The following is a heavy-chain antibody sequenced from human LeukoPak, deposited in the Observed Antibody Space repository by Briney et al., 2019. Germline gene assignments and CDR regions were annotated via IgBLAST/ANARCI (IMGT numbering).Heavy chain of an antibody. CDR1: GFTFSSYW. CDR3: AKAQGTVVVVAAVDY. V-gene: IGHV3-74*01. CDR2: IKGDGSST. D-gene: IGHD2-15*01. J-gene: IGHJ4*02. Sequence: GGSLRLSCAASGFTFSSYWMHWVRHTPGKGLVWVSRIKGDGSSTSYADSVKGRFTISRDNAKNTLYLQMNSLRAEDTAVYYCAKAQGTVVVVAAVDYWGQGTPVTVSS.